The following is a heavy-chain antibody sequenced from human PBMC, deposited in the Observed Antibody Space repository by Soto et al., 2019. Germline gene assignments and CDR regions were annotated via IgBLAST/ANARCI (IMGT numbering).Heavy chain of an antibody. CDR2: ISYDSSNK. CDR1: GFTFSYG. V-gene: IGHV3-30*03. Sequence: VQLLESGGGLIQPGGSLRLSCAASGFTFSYGIHWLRQAPGKGLEWVAYISYDSSNKVYGDSVKGRFTISRDNSNDTQFLQMNSLRAEDTAVYYCATLVIGYCSGNTCDDYWGQGTLVAVSS. D-gene: IGHD2-15*01. J-gene: IGHJ4*02. CDR3: ATLVIGYCSGNTCDDY.